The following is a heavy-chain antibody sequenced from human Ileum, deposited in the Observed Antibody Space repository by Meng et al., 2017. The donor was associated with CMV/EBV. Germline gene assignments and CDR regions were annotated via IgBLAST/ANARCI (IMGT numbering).Heavy chain of an antibody. V-gene: IGHV1-2*07. CDR3: ASVTYSSYNDFDF. D-gene: IGHD5-12*01. CDR2: IRHSNGDT. Sequence: ASVKVSCKASGYTFTDHYMHWVRQAPGQGLEWMGWIRHSNGDTYYSHNSQDRVTMTRDTSISTAYMELSRLISEATAVYYCASVTYSSYNDFDFWGQGTRVTVSS. J-gene: IGHJ4*02. CDR1: GYTFTDHY.